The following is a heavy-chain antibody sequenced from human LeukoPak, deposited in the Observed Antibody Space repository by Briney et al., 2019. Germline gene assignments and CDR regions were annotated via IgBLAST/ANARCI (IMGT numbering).Heavy chain of an antibody. CDR3: AKDLGTDYDFWSGYAFDY. CDR2: IWYDGSNT. D-gene: IGHD3-3*01. CDR1: GFTFNSYG. V-gene: IGHV3-33*06. J-gene: IGHJ4*02. Sequence: PGRSLRLSCAASGFTFNSYGMHWVRQAPGKGLEWVAVIWYDGSNTYYADSVKGRFTISRDDSKNTLYLQMNSLRAEDTAVYYCAKDLGTDYDFWSGYAFDYWGQGTLSPSPQ.